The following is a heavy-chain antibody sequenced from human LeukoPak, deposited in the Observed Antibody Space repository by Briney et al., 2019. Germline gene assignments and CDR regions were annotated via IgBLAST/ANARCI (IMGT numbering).Heavy chain of an antibody. CDR2: IYYSGST. Sequence: SETLSLTCTVSGGPISSGGYYWSWIRQPPGKGLEWIGYIYYSGSTNYNPSLKSRVTISVDTSKNQFSLKLSSVTAADTAVYYCARRSSSYSSSGSSYYFDYWGQGTLVTVSS. J-gene: IGHJ4*02. V-gene: IGHV4-61*08. CDR1: GGPISSGGYY. CDR3: ARRSSSYSSSGSSYYFDY. D-gene: IGHD6-13*01.